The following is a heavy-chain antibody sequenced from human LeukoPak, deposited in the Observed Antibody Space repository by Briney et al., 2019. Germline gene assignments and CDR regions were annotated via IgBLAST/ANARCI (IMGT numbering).Heavy chain of an antibody. J-gene: IGHJ6*03. V-gene: IGHV3-30*02. CDR3: ARVGRPFYYYMDV. CDR1: GVTLSSYG. CDR2: IRHDGTNQ. Sequence: GGSLRLSCVASGVTLSSYGMHWVRQAPGKGLEWVAYIRHDGTNQYNADSLKGRFTVSRDNSQNTLYLQMNSLRAEDMAVYYCARVGRPFYYYMDVWGKGTTVTVSS.